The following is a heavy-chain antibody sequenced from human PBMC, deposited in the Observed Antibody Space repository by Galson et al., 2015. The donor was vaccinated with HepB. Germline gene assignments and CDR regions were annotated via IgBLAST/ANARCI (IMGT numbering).Heavy chain of an antibody. CDR1: GFTFDDYA. Sequence: SLRLSCAASGFTFDDYAMHWARHAPGKGLEWVSGISWNSGSIGYADSVKGRFTISRDNAKNSLYLQMNSLRAEDTALYYCAKSIDVLLWFGAGYFDYWGQGTLVTVSS. D-gene: IGHD3-10*01. V-gene: IGHV3-9*01. CDR2: ISWNSGSI. CDR3: AKSIDVLLWFGAGYFDY. J-gene: IGHJ4*02.